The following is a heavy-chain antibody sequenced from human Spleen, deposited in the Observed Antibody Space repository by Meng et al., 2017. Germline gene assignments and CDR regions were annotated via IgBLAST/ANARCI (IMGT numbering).Heavy chain of an antibody. J-gene: IGHJ4*02. Sequence: GSLRLSCAVYGGSFSGYYWSWIRQPPGKGLEWIGEINHSGSTNYNPSLKSRVTISVDTSKNQFSLKLSSVTAADTAVYYCARQWGGSYRGGQGTLVTVSS. CDR1: GGSFSGYY. CDR2: INHSGST. CDR3: ARQWGGSYR. V-gene: IGHV4-34*01. D-gene: IGHD1-26*01.